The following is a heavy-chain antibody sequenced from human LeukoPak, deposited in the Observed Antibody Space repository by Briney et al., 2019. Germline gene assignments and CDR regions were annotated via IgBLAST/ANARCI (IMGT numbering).Heavy chain of an antibody. CDR2: VKQDGSEK. CDR1: GFSFSTIY. J-gene: IGHJ3*02. Sequence: GGSLRLSCAASGFSFSTIYMSWVRQTPGQGLEWVANVKQDGSEKYYVDSVKGRFTISRDNAKNSLYLQMNSLRAEDTAVYYCAREGDYGDYYDAFDIWGQGTMVTVSS. D-gene: IGHD4-17*01. V-gene: IGHV3-7*03. CDR3: AREGDYGDYYDAFDI.